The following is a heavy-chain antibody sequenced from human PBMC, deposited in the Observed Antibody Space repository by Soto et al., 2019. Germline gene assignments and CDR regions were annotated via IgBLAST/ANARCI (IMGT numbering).Heavy chain of an antibody. V-gene: IGHV3-30*02. CDR1: GFTFSSYG. Sequence: GGSLRLSCAASGFTFSSYGMHLVRQAPGKGLEWVAFIWYDGSNKYYADSVKGRFTIPRDNSKNTLCLPMNSLRAEDTAVYYCAGSYYDILTGYYYYYYGMDVWAQGTTVTVSS. D-gene: IGHD3-9*01. J-gene: IGHJ6*02. CDR3: AGSYYDILTGYYYYYYGMDV. CDR2: IWYDGSNK.